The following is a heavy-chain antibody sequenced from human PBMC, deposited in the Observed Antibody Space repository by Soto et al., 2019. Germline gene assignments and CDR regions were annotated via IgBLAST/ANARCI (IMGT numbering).Heavy chain of an antibody. CDR3: ASTYDFWSSYTDYGMDV. J-gene: IGHJ6*02. D-gene: IGHD3-3*01. CDR1: GFIFSSYA. Sequence: EVQLLESGGGLVQPGGSLRHSCAASGFIFSSYAMSWVRQAPGKGLEWVSAISGSGGSTYYADSVKGRFTISRDNSKNTLYLQMNSLRAEDTAVYYCASTYDFWSSYTDYGMDVWGQGTTVTVSS. V-gene: IGHV3-23*01. CDR2: ISGSGGST.